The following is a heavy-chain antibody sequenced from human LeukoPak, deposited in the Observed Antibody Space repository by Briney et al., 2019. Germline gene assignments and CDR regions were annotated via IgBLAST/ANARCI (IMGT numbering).Heavy chain of an antibody. D-gene: IGHD3-10*01. V-gene: IGHV4-39*07. CDR2: IYYSGST. J-gene: IGHJ5*02. Sequence: SETLSLTCTVSGGSISSSSYYWGWIRQPPGKGLEWIGSIYYSGSTYYNPSLKSRVTISVDTSKNQFSLKLSSVTAADTAVYYCARDFSQRITMARGVMPAWGQGTLVTVSS. CDR1: GGSISSSSYY. CDR3: ARDFSQRITMARGVMPA.